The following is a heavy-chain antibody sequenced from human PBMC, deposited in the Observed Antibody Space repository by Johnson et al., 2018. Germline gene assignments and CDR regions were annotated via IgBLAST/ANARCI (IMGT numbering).Heavy chain of an antibody. CDR1: GFTFSSYW. CDR2: INSDGSST. D-gene: IGHD2-15*01. J-gene: IGHJ6*02. Sequence: VQLQESGGGLVQPGGSLRLSCAASGFTFSSYWMHWVRQAPGKGLVWVSRINSDGSSTSYADSVKGRFTISRDNAKNTLYLQMNRRRAEDTAGYYCARDSGGYGMDVWGQGTTVTVSS. CDR3: ARDSGGYGMDV. V-gene: IGHV3-74*01.